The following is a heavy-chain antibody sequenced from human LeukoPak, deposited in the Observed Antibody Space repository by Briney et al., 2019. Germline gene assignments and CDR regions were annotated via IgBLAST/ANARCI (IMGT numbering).Heavy chain of an antibody. J-gene: IGHJ2*01. CDR1: GFTFSSYW. D-gene: IGHD2-21*02. CDR2: IKQDGSEK. Sequence: GGSLRLSCAASGFTFSSYWMSWVRQAPGKGLEWVANIKQDGSEKYYVDSVKGRFTISRDNAKNSLYLQMNSLRAEDTAVYYCAREAVVTAITYWYFDLWGRGTLVTVSS. CDR3: AREAVVTAITYWYFDL. V-gene: IGHV3-7*01.